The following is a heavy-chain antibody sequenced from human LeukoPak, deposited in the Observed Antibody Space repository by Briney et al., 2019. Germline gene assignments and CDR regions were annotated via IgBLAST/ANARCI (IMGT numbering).Heavy chain of an antibody. D-gene: IGHD2-15*01. CDR1: GGSISGYY. CDR2: IYYSGST. V-gene: IGHV4-39*07. J-gene: IGHJ6*02. Sequence: NPSETLSLTCIVSGGSISGYYWTWIRQPPGKGLEWIGSIYYSGSTYYNPSLKSRVTISVDTSKNQFSLKLSSVTAADTAVYYCARDCSGGSCYGMDVWGQGTTVTVSS. CDR3: ARDCSGGSCYGMDV.